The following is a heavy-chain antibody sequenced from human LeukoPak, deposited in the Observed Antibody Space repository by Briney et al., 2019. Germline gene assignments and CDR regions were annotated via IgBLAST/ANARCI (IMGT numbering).Heavy chain of an antibody. V-gene: IGHV4-59*12. CDR1: GGSISSYY. Sequence: CTXXGGSISSYYWGWVRQPPGKALEGIGHIFYSGSTYYIPSLTSRVTISLDTSRNQFSLTLNSVTAADTAVYYCAXXNXXGXIDIWGXGXMVTVSS. J-gene: IGHJ3*02. CDR3: AXXNXXGXIDI. CDR2: IFYSGST.